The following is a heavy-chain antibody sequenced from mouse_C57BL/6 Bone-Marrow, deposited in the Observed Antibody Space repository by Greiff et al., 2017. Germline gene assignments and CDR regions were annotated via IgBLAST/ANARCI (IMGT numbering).Heavy chain of an antibody. CDR3: ARSYDYDDYTMDY. V-gene: IGHV1-64*01. Sequence: VQLQQPGAELVKPGASVKLSCKASGYTFTNYWMHWVKQRPGQGLEWIGMMHPNGGSPAYNEKLKSEATLSVDKSSRTAYMELSSLTSEDSAVYYCARSYDYDDYTMDYWGQGTSVTVSS. J-gene: IGHJ4*01. CDR2: MHPNGGSP. D-gene: IGHD2-4*01. CDR1: GYTFTNYW.